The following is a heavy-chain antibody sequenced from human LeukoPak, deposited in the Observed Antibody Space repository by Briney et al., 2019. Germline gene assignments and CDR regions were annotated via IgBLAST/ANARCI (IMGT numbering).Heavy chain of an antibody. J-gene: IGHJ5*02. D-gene: IGHD3-22*01. V-gene: IGHV4-39*01. CDR2: TYYSGST. CDR1: GGSISSSSYY. CDR3: ACTYYYDSSGLNWFDP. Sequence: PSETLSLTWTVSGGSISSSSYYWGWIRHPPGKGLEWIGSTYYSGSTYYNPSLKSRVTISVDTSKNQFSLKPSCVTPADTAVYYCACTYYYDSSGLNWFDPWGQGTLVTVSS.